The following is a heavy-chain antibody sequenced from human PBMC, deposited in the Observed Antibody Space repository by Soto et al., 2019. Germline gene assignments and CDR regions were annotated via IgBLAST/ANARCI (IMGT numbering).Heavy chain of an antibody. D-gene: IGHD3-22*01. CDR1: GFTFSSYG. CDR2: ISYEGSNK. V-gene: IGHV3-30*03. Sequence: GGSLRLSCAASGFTFSSYGMHWVRQAPGKGLEWVAVISYEGSNKYYADSVKGRFTISRDNSKNTLYLQMNSLRAEDTAVYYCARDQLYYNDISGRPLNAFDVWGQGTMVTVSS. J-gene: IGHJ3*01. CDR3: ARDQLYYNDISGRPLNAFDV.